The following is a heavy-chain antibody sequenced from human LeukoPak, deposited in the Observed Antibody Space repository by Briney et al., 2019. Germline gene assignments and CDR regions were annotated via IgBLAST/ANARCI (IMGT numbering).Heavy chain of an antibody. CDR3: ARDTIWFGSSTRFFDY. Sequence: ASVKVSCKAPGYTFTGYYMHWVRQAPGQGLEWMGWINPNSGGTNYAKKFQGRVTMTRDTSISTAYMELSRLRSDDTAVYYCARDTIWFGSSTRFFDYWGQGTLVTVSS. J-gene: IGHJ4*02. D-gene: IGHD2-2*01. CDR1: GYTFTGYY. V-gene: IGHV1-2*02. CDR2: INPNSGGT.